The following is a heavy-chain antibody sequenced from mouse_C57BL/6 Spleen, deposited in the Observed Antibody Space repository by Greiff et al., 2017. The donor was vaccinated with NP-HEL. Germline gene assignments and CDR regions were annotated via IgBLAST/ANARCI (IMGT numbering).Heavy chain of an antibody. CDR2: ISGGGGNT. CDR1: GFTFSSYT. J-gene: IGHJ2*01. D-gene: IGHD2-3*01. V-gene: IGHV5-9*01. CDR3: ARDGYSSYYFDY. Sequence: EVKLVESGGGLVKPGGSLKLSCAASGFTFSSYTMSWVRQTPEKRLEWVATISGGGGNTYYPDSVKGRFTISRDNAKNTLYLQMSSLRSEDTALYYCARDGYSSYYFDYWGQGTTLTVSS.